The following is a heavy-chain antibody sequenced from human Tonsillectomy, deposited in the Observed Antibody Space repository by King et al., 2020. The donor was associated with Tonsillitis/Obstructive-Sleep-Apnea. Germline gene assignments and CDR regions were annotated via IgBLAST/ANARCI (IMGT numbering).Heavy chain of an antibody. J-gene: IGHJ6*02. Sequence: VQLQESGPGLVKPSETLSLTCTVSGGSVSSGSYYWSWIRQPPGQGLEWIGYIYYSGSTNYNPSLKSRVTISVDTSKNQFSLKLSSVTAADTAVYYCARDGDEYGMDVWGQGTTVTVSS. CDR3: ARDGDEYGMDV. V-gene: IGHV4-61*01. D-gene: IGHD7-27*01. CDR2: IYYSGST. CDR1: GGSVSSGSYY.